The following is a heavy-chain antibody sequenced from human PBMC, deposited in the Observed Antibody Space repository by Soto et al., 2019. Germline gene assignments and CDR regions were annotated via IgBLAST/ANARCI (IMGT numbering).Heavy chain of an antibody. CDR2: IIPIFGTA. CDR1: GGTFSSYA. D-gene: IGHD3-22*01. V-gene: IGHV1-69*13. J-gene: IGHJ6*02. CDR3: ARGIVVVITDYYYGMDV. Sequence: SSVKVSCKASGGTFSSYAISWVRQAPGQGLEWMGGIIPIFGTANYAQKFQGRVTITADESTSTAYMELSSLRSEDTAVYYCARGIVVVITDYYYGMDVWGQGTTVTVSS.